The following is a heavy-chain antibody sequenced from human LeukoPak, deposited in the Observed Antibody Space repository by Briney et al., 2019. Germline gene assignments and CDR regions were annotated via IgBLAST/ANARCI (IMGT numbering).Heavy chain of an antibody. CDR1: GFTVSSSY. CDR2: ISYDGSNK. CDR3: ATDLLDYGVGYFDY. Sequence: GGSLRLSCAASGFTVSSSYMSWVRQAPGKGLEWVAVISYDGSNKYYADSVKGRFTISRDNSKNTLYLQMNSLRAEDTAVYYCATDLLDYGVGYFDYWGQGTLVTVSS. J-gene: IGHJ4*02. D-gene: IGHD4-17*01. V-gene: IGHV3-30-3*01.